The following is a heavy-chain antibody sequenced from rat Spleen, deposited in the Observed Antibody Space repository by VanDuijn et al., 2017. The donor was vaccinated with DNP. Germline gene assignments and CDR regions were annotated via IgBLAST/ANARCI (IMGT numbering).Heavy chain of an antibody. J-gene: IGHJ2*01. V-gene: IGHV5-20*01. CDR3: ATQQLYFDY. CDR1: GFTFSGYY. D-gene: IGHD1-2*01. Sequence: EVQLVESGGGLVQPERSLKLSCAASGFTFSGYYMAWVRQAPTRGLEWVAYISYDGGYTYYGDSVKGRFTISRDNAKSTLYLQMDSLRSEDTATYYCATQQLYFDYWGQGVMVTVSS. CDR2: ISYDGGYT.